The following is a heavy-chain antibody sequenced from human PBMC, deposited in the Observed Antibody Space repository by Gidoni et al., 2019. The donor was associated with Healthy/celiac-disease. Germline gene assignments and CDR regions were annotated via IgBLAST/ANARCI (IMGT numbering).Heavy chain of an antibody. J-gene: IGHJ6*02. D-gene: IGHD2-21*02. CDR1: GYTFTSYG. V-gene: IGHV1-18*01. CDR3: AWGDCGGDCPREFYYYYGMDV. Sequence: QVQLVQSGAEVKKPGASVIVSCKASGYTFTSYGISWVRQAPGQGPEWMGWISAYNGNTNYAQKLQGRVTMTTDTSTSTAYMELRSLRSDDTAVYYCAWGDCGGDCPREFYYYYGMDVWGQGTTVTVSS. CDR2: ISAYNGNT.